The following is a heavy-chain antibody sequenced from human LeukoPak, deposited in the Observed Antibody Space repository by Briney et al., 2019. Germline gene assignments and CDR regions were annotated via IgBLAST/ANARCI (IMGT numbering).Heavy chain of an antibody. CDR3: ARGQTTVTN. CDR1: GFTSSSHW. Sequence: PRGSLRLSCAVSGFTSSSHWMSWVRQAPGNGLEWVANIKQDGSEKYYVNSVTGRFTISRDNAKKSLYLQMNSLRSEDTAVYFCARGQTTVTNWGQGTLVTVSS. J-gene: IGHJ4*02. V-gene: IGHV3-7*03. CDR2: IKQDGSEK. D-gene: IGHD4-17*01.